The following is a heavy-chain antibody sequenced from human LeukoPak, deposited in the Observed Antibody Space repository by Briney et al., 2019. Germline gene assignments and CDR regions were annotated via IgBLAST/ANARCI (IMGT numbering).Heavy chain of an antibody. V-gene: IGHV3-23*01. CDR2: ISGSGDST. CDR3: AKDRLLLWFGELSMMRADAFDI. D-gene: IGHD3-10*01. Sequence: GGSLRLSCAASGFTFSSNSMTWVRQTPGKGLEWVSGISGSGDSTFYADSVKGRFPISRDNSRNTLYLQMSSLRPEDTAVYYCAKDRLLLWFGELSMMRADAFDIWGQGTMVTVSS. CDR1: GFTFSSNS. J-gene: IGHJ3*02.